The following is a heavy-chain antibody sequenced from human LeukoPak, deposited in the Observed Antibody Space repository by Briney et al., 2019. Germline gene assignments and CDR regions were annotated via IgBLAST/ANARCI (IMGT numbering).Heavy chain of an antibody. CDR1: EFTFSDYY. CDR3: VRDYRACFDY. Sequence: GGSLRLSCAASEFTFSDYYMSWIRQAPGKGLEWVSYISSSGSTIYYADSVKGRFTISRDNAKNSLYLQTNSLRAEDTAVYYCVRDYRACFDYWGQGTLVTVSS. CDR2: ISSSGSTI. J-gene: IGHJ4*02. D-gene: IGHD3-16*02. V-gene: IGHV3-11*01.